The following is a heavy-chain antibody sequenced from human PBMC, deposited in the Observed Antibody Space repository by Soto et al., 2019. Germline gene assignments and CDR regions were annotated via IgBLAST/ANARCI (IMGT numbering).Heavy chain of an antibody. Sequence: ASVKVSCKASGYTFTSYGISWVRQAPGQGLEWMGWISAYNGNTNYAQKLQGRVTMAKDTSTSTAYMELRSLRSDDTAVYYCARVSLGYCSGGSCRPVAFDIWGQVTMVTFSS. CDR1: GYTFTSYG. CDR2: ISAYNGNT. V-gene: IGHV1-18*01. D-gene: IGHD2-15*01. CDR3: ARVSLGYCSGGSCRPVAFDI. J-gene: IGHJ3*02.